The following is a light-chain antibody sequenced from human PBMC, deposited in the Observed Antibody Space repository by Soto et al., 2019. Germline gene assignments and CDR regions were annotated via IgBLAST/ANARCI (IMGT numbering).Light chain of an antibody. CDR1: ESIRTW. J-gene: IGKJ1*01. CDR3: QQYNNYPRT. Sequence: DIQMTQSPSSLSASVGDRFTITVLASESIRTWLAWYQHKPGKAPKFLIYDASSLESGVPSRFSGSGSGTEFTLTISNLQPDDFATYFCQQYNNYPRTFGQGTKVDIK. V-gene: IGKV1-5*01. CDR2: DAS.